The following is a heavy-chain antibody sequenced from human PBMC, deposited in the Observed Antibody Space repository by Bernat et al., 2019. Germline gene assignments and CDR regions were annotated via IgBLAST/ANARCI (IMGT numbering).Heavy chain of an antibody. CDR3: AKEGLRFWEWPVDY. CDR2: ISSSSSYT. D-gene: IGHD3-3*01. V-gene: IGHV3-11*06. CDR1: GFTFSDYY. J-gene: IGHJ4*02. Sequence: QVQLVESGGGLVKPGGSLRLSCAASGFTFSDYYMSWIRQAPGKGLDWVSYISSSSSYTNYADSVKGRFTISRDNAKNSLYLQMNSLRAEDTAVYYCAKEGLRFWEWPVDYWGQGTLVTVSS.